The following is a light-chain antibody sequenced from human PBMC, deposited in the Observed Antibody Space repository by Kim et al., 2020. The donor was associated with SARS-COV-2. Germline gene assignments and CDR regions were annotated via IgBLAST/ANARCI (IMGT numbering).Light chain of an antibody. CDR2: LNGDGSH. CDR1: SAHSSYA. J-gene: IGLJ3*02. Sequence: QLVLTQSPSASASLGASVKLTCTLSSAHSSYAIAWHQQQPEKGPRYLMKLNGDGSHTRGDGIPDRFSGSSSGAERYLTISSLQSEDEADYYCQTWGTGIWVFGGGTQLTVL. CDR3: QTWGTGIWV. V-gene: IGLV4-69*01.